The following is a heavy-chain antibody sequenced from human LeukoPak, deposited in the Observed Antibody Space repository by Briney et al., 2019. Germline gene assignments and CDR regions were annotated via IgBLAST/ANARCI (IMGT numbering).Heavy chain of an antibody. V-gene: IGHV4-39*01. CDR1: GGSISSSSYY. CDR2: IYYSGST. J-gene: IGHJ5*02. CDR3: ARQGYDFWSGYYWFDP. D-gene: IGHD3-3*01. Sequence: SETLSLTCTVSGGSISSSSYYWGWIRQPPGKGLEWIGSIYYSGSTYYNPSLKSRVTISVATSKNQFSLKLSSVTAADTAVYYCARQGYDFWSGYYWFDPWGQGTLVTVSS.